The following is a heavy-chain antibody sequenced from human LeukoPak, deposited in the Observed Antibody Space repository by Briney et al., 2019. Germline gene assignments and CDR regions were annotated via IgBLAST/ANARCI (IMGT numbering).Heavy chain of an antibody. V-gene: IGHV1-18*01. Sequence: ASVKVSCKASGYTFTSYAMNWVRQAPGQGLEWMGWISAYNGNTNYAQKLQGRVTMTTDTSTSTAYMELRSLRSDDTAVYYCARKPIRFPNWFDPWGQGTLVTVSS. D-gene: IGHD3-3*01. CDR1: GYTFTSYA. CDR2: ISAYNGNT. CDR3: ARKPIRFPNWFDP. J-gene: IGHJ5*02.